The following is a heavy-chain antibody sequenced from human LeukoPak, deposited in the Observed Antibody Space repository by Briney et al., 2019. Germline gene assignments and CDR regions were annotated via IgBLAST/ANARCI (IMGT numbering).Heavy chain of an antibody. Sequence: ASVKVSCKASGGTFSSYAISWVRQAPGQGLEWMGRIIPILGIANYAQKFQGRVTITADKSTSTAYMELSSLRSDDTAVYYCARARDWLSMMGYWGQGTLVTVSS. CDR3: ARARDWLSMMGY. CDR1: GGTFSSYA. D-gene: IGHD3-9*01. CDR2: IIPILGIA. V-gene: IGHV1-69*04. J-gene: IGHJ4*02.